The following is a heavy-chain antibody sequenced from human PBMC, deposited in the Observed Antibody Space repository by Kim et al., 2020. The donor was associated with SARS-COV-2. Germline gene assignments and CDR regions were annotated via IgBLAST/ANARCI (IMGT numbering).Heavy chain of an antibody. CDR2: IRSDGSSQ. CDR3: AKGHSSWPSLDY. Sequence: GGSLRLSCASSGFSFSSYYIRWVRQGPGKGLEWVAVIRSDGSSQYYADSVKGRFIISRDNSKNSVYLRMNNLTAEETAVYYCAKGHSSWPSLDYWGQGIL. CDR1: GFSFSSYY. V-gene: IGHV3-33*03. J-gene: IGHJ4*02.